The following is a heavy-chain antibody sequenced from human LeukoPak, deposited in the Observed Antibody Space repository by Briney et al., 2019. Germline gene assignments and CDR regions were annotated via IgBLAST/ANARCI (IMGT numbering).Heavy chain of an antibody. Sequence: ASVKVSCKTSGYTFINYGISWVRQAPGQGLEWMAWISPYDGHTNYDNTYYAQKFRGRVTMTTDTSTSTAYMELRSLRSDDTAVYYCARVTDVGTVGVNDDVDYWGQGTLVTVSS. CDR2: ISPYDGHT. CDR1: GYTFINYG. J-gene: IGHJ4*02. D-gene: IGHD1-26*01. V-gene: IGHV1-18*01. CDR3: ARVTDVGTVGVNDDVDY.